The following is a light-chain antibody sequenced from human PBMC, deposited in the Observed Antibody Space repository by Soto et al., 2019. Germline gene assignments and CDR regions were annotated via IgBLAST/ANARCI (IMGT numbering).Light chain of an antibody. CDR3: QQYNNWPRT. Sequence: EIVLTQSPGTLSLSPGKRATLSCRASQSISSSYLAWYQQKPGQAPRLLIYGASTRATGIPARFSGSGSGTEFTLTISSLQSEDFAVYYCQQYNNWPRTFGQGTRLEIK. J-gene: IGKJ5*01. CDR2: GAS. CDR1: QSISSSY. V-gene: IGKV3-15*01.